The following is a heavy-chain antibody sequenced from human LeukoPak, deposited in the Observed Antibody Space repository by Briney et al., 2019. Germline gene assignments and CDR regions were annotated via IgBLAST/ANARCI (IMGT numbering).Heavy chain of an antibody. CDR1: GYTFAGYY. CDR3: ARVGVCYGSGSYEYYFDY. Sequence: ASVKVSCKASGYTFAGYYMHWVRQAPGQGLEWMGWINPNSGGTNYAQKFQGRVTMTRDTSISTAYMEMSRLRSEDTAVYYCARVGVCYGSGSYEYYFDYWGQGTLVTVSS. D-gene: IGHD3-10*01. J-gene: IGHJ4*02. CDR2: INPNSGGT. V-gene: IGHV1-2*02.